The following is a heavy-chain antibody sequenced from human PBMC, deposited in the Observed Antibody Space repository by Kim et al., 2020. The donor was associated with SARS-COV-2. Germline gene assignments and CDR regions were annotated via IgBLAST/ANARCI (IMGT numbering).Heavy chain of an antibody. CDR1: GGSISSSSYY. CDR2: IYYSGST. Sequence: SETLSLTCTVSGGSISSSSYYWGWIRQPPGKGLEWIGSIYYSGSTYYNPSLKSRVTISVDTSKNQFSLKLSSVTAADTAVYYCARGSSLSPRRGPLLPFDPWGQGTLVTVSS. J-gene: IGHJ5*02. CDR3: ARGSSLSPRRGPLLPFDP. V-gene: IGHV4-39*07.